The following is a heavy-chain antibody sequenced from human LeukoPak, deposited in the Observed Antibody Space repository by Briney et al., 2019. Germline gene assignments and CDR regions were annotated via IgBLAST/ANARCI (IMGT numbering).Heavy chain of an antibody. V-gene: IGHV4-59*01. CDR1: GGSISSYY. D-gene: IGHD3-22*01. CDR2: IYYSGST. Sequence: SETLSLTCTVSGGSISSYYWSWLRQPPGKGLEWIGYIYYSGSTNYNPSLKSRVTISVDTSKNQFSLKLSSVTAADTAVYYCARDPAREDSSGYYLYWYFDLWGRGTLVTVSS. CDR3: ARDPAREDSSGYYLYWYFDL. J-gene: IGHJ2*01.